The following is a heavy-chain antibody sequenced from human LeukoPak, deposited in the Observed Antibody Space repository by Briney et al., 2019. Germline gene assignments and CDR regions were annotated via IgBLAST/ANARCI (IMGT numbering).Heavy chain of an antibody. J-gene: IGHJ4*02. D-gene: IGHD3-22*01. Sequence: GGSLRLSCAASGFTFSSYSMNWVRQAPGKGLEWVSSISSSSSYIYYADSVKGRFTISRDNAKNSLYLQMNSLRAEDTAVYYCARDLGIVVVIPSFDYWGQGTLVTVSS. CDR3: ARDLGIVVVIPSFDY. CDR2: ISSSSSYI. V-gene: IGHV3-21*01. CDR1: GFTFSSYS.